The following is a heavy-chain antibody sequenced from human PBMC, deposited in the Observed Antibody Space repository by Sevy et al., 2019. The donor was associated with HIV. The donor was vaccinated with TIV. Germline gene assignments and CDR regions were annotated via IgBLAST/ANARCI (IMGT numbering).Heavy chain of an antibody. J-gene: IGHJ4*02. CDR3: ARAGDYYDSSGYLDY. V-gene: IGHV3-53*01. D-gene: IGHD3-22*01. CDR2: IYSGGST. Sequence: GGSLRLSCAASGFTVSSNYMSWVRQAPGKGLEWVSVIYSGGSTYYADSVKGRFTISRDNSKNTLYLKMNSLRAADTAVYYCARAGDYYDSSGYLDYWGQGTLVTVSS. CDR1: GFTVSSNY.